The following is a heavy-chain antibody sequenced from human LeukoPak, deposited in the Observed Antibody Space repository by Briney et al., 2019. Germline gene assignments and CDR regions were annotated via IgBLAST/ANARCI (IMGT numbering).Heavy chain of an antibody. V-gene: IGHV4-31*11. D-gene: IGHD3-3*01. J-gene: IGHJ5*02. CDR2: IYCSGSP. Sequence: SETLSLTCAVSGVSIRSAGYSYYWIRQYSGKGLEWIGHIYCSGSPSYNPSLKSRVTISMDTSKNHFSLNLTSVTAADTAVYFCARDGATGVFETWGQGTLVAVSS. CDR1: GVSIRSAGYS. CDR3: ARDGATGVFET.